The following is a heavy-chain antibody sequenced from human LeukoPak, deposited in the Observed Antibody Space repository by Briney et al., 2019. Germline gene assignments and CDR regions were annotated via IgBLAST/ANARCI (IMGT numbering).Heavy chain of an antibody. CDR2: IYSGGST. CDR1: GFTVSSNY. Sequence: KTGGSLRLSCAASGFTVSSNYMSWVRQAPGKGLEWVSVIYSGGSTYYADSVKGRFTISRDNSKNTLYLQMNSLRAEDTAVYYCAKDLRLSYYDFWSGAYFDYWGQGTLVTVSS. J-gene: IGHJ4*02. D-gene: IGHD3-3*01. V-gene: IGHV3-66*01. CDR3: AKDLRLSYYDFWSGAYFDY.